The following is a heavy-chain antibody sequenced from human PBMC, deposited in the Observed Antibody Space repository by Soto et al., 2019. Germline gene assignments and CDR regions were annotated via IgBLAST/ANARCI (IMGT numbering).Heavy chain of an antibody. CDR3: AGGSDFWRFDH. J-gene: IGHJ4*02. CDR2: VRNKVNNYAT. Sequence: EVQLVESGGGLVQPGGSLKLSCAVSGSTFSGSAIHWVRQASGKGLEWVGRVRNKVNNYATAYATSVEGRFSISREDSGNTAYLQMNGLKPEDTAIYYWAGGSDFWRFDHWGQGTLVTVSS. V-gene: IGHV3-73*01. D-gene: IGHD3-3*01. CDR1: GSTFSGSA.